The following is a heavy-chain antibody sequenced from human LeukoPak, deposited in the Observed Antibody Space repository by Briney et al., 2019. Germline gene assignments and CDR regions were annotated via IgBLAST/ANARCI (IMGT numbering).Heavy chain of an antibody. CDR1: GFNVSSNY. D-gene: IGHD1-26*01. CDR3: AKRGPTWPPID. CDR2: IDRGGRT. Sequence: GGSLRLSCAASGFNVSSNYMSWVRQAPGKGLEWVSIIDRGGRTNNADSVKGRFTISRDSSKNTLYLQMNSLRAEDTAVYYCAKRGPTWPPIDWGQGTLVTVSS. V-gene: IGHV3-66*04. J-gene: IGHJ4*02.